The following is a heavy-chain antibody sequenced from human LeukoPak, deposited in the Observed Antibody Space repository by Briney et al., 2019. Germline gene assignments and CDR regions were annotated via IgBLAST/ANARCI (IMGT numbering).Heavy chain of an antibody. D-gene: IGHD3-10*01. CDR2: IYYSGST. Sequence: SETLSLTCTVSGGSISSSSYYWGWLRQPPGTGLEWIGSIYYSGSTYYNPSLKSRVTISVDTSNNQFSLKLSLVTAADTAVYYCARDYGSGIHYFDYWGQGNLITVSS. CDR1: GGSISSSSYY. J-gene: IGHJ4*02. CDR3: ARDYGSGIHYFDY. V-gene: IGHV4-39*07.